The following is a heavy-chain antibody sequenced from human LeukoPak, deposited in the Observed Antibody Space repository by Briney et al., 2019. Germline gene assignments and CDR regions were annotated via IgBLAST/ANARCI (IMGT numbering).Heavy chain of an antibody. V-gene: IGHV3-30-3*01. J-gene: IGHJ4*02. CDR1: GFTFSSYA. Sequence: GGSLRLSCAASGFTFSSYAMHWVRQAPGKGLEWVAVISYDGSNKYYADSVKARFTISRDNSKNTLYLQMNSLRAEDTAVYYCARDTYYYDSSGYYYGPFDYWGQGTLVTVSS. CDR2: ISYDGSNK. D-gene: IGHD3-22*01. CDR3: ARDTYYYDSSGYYYGPFDY.